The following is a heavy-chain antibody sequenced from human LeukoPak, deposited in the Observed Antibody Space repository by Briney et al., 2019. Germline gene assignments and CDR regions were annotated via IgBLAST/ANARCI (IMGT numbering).Heavy chain of an antibody. V-gene: IGHV3-11*01. Sequence: GGSLRLSCAASGFTFSDYYMSWIRQAPGKGLEWVSYISSSGSTIHYADSVKGRFTISRDNAKNSLYLQMNSLRAEDTAVYYCARDGNYGDSEYFDYWGQGTLVTVSS. CDR1: GFTFSDYY. CDR2: ISSSGSTI. D-gene: IGHD4-17*01. J-gene: IGHJ4*02. CDR3: ARDGNYGDSEYFDY.